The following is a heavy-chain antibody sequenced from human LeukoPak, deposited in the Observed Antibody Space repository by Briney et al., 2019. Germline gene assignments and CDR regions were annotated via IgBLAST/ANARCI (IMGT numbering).Heavy chain of an antibody. V-gene: IGHV3-15*01. CDR3: TTDGYDYELFDY. Sequence: PGGSLRLSCAASGFTFGNAWMSWVRQAPGKGLEWVGRIKSKADGGTADYAAPVKGRFTISRDDSKNTLFLQMNSLKTEDTAVYYCTTDGYDYELFDYWGQRTLVTVSS. CDR1: GFTFGNAW. CDR2: IKSKADGGTA. J-gene: IGHJ4*02. D-gene: IGHD5-12*01.